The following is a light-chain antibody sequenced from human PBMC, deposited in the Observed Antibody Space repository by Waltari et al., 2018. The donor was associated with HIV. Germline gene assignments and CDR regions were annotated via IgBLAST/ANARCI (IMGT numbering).Light chain of an antibody. Sequence: EIVLTQSPGTLSLSPGERATLSCRASQSVSSTFLAWYQQKLGQAPRLLMYGASSRATGTPDRFSGSGSGTDFTLTISRLEPEDFAVYFCQQYGNSVFTFGQGTRLEVK. CDR3: QQYGNSVFT. J-gene: IGKJ5*01. V-gene: IGKV3-20*01. CDR1: QSVSSTF. CDR2: GAS.